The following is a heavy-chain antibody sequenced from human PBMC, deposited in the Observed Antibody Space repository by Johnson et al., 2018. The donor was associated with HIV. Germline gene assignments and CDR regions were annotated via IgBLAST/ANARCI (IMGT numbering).Heavy chain of an antibody. CDR1: GFTFSSYA. V-gene: IGHV3-30-3*01. J-gene: IGHJ3*02. Sequence: QMLLVESGGGVVQPGRSLRLSCAASGFTFSSYAMHWVRQAPGKGLEWMAVISYDGSNKYYADSVKGRFTISRDNSKNTLYLQMNSLRAEDTAVYYCARDRPIAPFDIWGQGTMVTVSS. D-gene: IGHD3-22*01. CDR2: ISYDGSNK. CDR3: ARDRPIAPFDI.